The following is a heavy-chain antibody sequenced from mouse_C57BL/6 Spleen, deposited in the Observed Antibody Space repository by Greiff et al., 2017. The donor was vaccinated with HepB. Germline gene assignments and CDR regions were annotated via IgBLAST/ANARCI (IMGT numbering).Heavy chain of an antibody. CDR1: GFTFSSYA. D-gene: IGHD3-2*01. J-gene: IGHJ4*01. Sequence: EVMLVESGGGLVKPGGSLKLSCAASGFTFSSYALSWVRQTPEKRLEWVATISDGGSYTYYPDNVKGRFTISRDNAKNNLYLQMSHLKSEDTAMYYCARDRGQLGAMDYWGQGTSVTVSS. V-gene: IGHV5-4*01. CDR2: ISDGGSYT. CDR3: ARDRGQLGAMDY.